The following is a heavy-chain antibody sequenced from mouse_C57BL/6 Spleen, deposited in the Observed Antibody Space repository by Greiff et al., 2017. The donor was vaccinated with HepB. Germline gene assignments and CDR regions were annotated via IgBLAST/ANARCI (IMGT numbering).Heavy chain of an antibody. V-gene: IGHV1-81*01. CDR1: GYTFTSYG. D-gene: IGHD1-3*01. J-gene: IGHJ4*01. Sequence: QVQLKESGAELARPGASVKLSCKASGYTFTSYGISWVKQRTGQGLEWIGEIYPRSGNTYYNEKFKGKATLTADKSSSTAYMELRSLTSEDSAVYFCARVALYAMDYWGQGTSVTVSS. CDR3: ARVALYAMDY. CDR2: IYPRSGNT.